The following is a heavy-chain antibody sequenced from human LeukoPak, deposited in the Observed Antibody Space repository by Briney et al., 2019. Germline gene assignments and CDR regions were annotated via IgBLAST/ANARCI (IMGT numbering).Heavy chain of an antibody. D-gene: IGHD2-2*01. Sequence: SETLSLTCAVYGGSFSGNYWSWLRQAPGKGREGVGEINHSGSTNYNPSLKSGVTMSVDTSKNQFSLKLRSVAAADTAVYYCARGTIVVVPAVRGWFDPWGQGTLVTVPS. J-gene: IGHJ5*02. CDR1: GGSFSGNY. CDR2: INHSGST. V-gene: IGHV4-34*01. CDR3: ARGTIVVVPAVRGWFDP.